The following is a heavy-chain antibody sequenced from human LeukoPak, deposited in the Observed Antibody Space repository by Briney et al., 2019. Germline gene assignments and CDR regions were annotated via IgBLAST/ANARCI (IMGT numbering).Heavy chain of an antibody. V-gene: IGHV3-30*02. D-gene: IGHD3-16*01. CDR1: GFTFSSYS. CDR2: IRYDGSNK. CDR3: ARDSPFGSIFSEYYMDV. Sequence: GGSLRLSCAASGFTFSSYSMNWVRQAPGKGLEWVAFIRYDGSNKYYADSVKGRFTISRDNSKNTLYLQMNSLRAEDTAVYYCARDSPFGSIFSEYYMDVWGKGTTVTVSS. J-gene: IGHJ6*03.